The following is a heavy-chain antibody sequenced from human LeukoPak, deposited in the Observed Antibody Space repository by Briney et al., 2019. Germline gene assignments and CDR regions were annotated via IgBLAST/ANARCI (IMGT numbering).Heavy chain of an antibody. CDR1: GFTFSSYW. V-gene: IGHV3-7*01. CDR3: ARRYKDNWFDP. Sequence: GGSLRLSCAASGFTFSSYWMSWVRQAPGKGLEWVANIKQDGSEKCYVDSVKGRFTISRDNAKNSLYLQMNSLRAEDTAAYYCARRYKDNWFDPWGQGTLVTVSS. J-gene: IGHJ5*02. D-gene: IGHD2-2*02. CDR2: IKQDGSEK.